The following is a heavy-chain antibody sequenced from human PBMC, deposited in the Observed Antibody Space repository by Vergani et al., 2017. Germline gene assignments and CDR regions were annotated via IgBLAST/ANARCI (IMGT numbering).Heavy chain of an antibody. Sequence: QVQLVQSGAEVKKPGSSVKVSCKASGGTFSSYAISWVRQAPGQGLEWMGGIIPNSGGTNYAQKFQGRVTMTRDTSISTAYMELSRLRSDDTAVYYCARAMTTVVSNWFDPWGQGTLVTVSS. CDR3: ARAMTTVVSNWFDP. CDR1: GGTFSSYA. D-gene: IGHD4-23*01. CDR2: IIPNSGGT. V-gene: IGHV1-2*02. J-gene: IGHJ5*02.